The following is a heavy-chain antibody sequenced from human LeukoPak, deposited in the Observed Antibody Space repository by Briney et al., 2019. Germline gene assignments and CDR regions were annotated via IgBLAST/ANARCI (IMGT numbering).Heavy chain of an antibody. Sequence: GGSLRLSCVASGFTFSSFSMHWVRQAPGNGLEWVAVISHDGSHKSYADSVRGRFTISRDNSKNTLSLQMNTLRPEDTALFYCARDPNRLADYGGDYFDHWGQGALVTVSS. CDR1: GFTFSSFS. V-gene: IGHV3-30*04. CDR2: ISHDGSHK. CDR3: ARDPNRLADYGGDYFDH. D-gene: IGHD4-23*01. J-gene: IGHJ4*02.